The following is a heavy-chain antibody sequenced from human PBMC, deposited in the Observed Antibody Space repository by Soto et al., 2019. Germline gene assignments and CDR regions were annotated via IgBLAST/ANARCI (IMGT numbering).Heavy chain of an antibody. J-gene: IGHJ4*02. V-gene: IGHV3-33*01. CDR2: IWYDGSNK. D-gene: IGHD2-21*02. Sequence: GGSLRLSCAASGFTFSSYGMHWVRQAPGKGLEWVAVIWYDGSNKYYADSVKGRFTISRDNSKNTLYLQMNSLRAEDTAVYYCARDQWARCGGDCPTDYWGQGTLVTVSS. CDR1: GFTFSSYG. CDR3: ARDQWARCGGDCPTDY.